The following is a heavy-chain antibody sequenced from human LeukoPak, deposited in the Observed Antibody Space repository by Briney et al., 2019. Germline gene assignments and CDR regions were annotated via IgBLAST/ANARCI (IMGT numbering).Heavy chain of an antibody. CDR3: ARDRIKGVNWFDP. D-gene: IGHD1-26*01. V-gene: IGHV3-30-3*01. CDR1: GFTFSSYA. CDR2: ISYDGSNK. J-gene: IGHJ5*02. Sequence: PGRSLRLSCAASGFTFSSYAMHWVRQAPGKGLEWGAVISYDGSNKYYADSVKGRFTISRDNSKNTLYLQMNSLRAEDTAVYYCARDRIKGVNWFDPWGQGTLVTVSS.